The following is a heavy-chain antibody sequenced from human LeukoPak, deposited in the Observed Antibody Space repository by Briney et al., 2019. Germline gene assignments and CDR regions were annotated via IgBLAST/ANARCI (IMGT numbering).Heavy chain of an antibody. CDR3: ARTHTVVPAAILYYYYYMDV. Sequence: ALVKVSCKASGYTFTSYDINWVRQATGQGLEWMGWMNPNSGNTGYAQKFQGRVTMTRNTSISTAYMELSSLRSEDTAVYYCARTHTVVPAAILYYYYYMDVWGKGTTVTVSS. D-gene: IGHD2-2*02. CDR2: MNPNSGNT. J-gene: IGHJ6*03. V-gene: IGHV1-8*01. CDR1: GYTFTSYD.